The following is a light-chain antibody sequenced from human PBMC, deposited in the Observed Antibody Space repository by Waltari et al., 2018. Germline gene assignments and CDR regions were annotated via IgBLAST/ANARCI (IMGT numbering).Light chain of an antibody. Sequence: DIVMTQSPDSLLVSLGERATINCKSSQSLLYASNNKSYLGWYQQKAGQPPRLLIYWASTRQSGVPDRFSGSGSGTDFTLTISSLQAEDVAVYYCLQYYNPLYDFGQGTKLEIK. CDR1: QSLLYASNNKSY. V-gene: IGKV4-1*01. CDR3: LQYYNPLYD. J-gene: IGKJ2*01. CDR2: WAS.